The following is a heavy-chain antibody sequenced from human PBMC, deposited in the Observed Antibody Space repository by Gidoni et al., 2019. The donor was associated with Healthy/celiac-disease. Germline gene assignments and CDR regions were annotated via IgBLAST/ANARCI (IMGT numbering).Heavy chain of an antibody. CDR3: ASEDWDPGVFDY. D-gene: IGHD3-9*01. CDR1: GFTFKNYW. Sequence: EVQLVESGGGLVQPGGSLRLSCAASGFTFKNYWMSWVRQAPGKGLEWVANIKQDGSEKYYVDSVKGRFTISRDNAKNSLYLQMNSLRAEDTAVYYCASEDWDPGVFDYWGQGTLVTVSS. J-gene: IGHJ4*02. V-gene: IGHV3-7*01. CDR2: IKQDGSEK.